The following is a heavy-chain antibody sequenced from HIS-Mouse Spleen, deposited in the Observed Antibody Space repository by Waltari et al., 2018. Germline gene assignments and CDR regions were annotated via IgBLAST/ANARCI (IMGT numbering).Heavy chain of an antibody. CDR1: GGSISSYY. J-gene: IGHJ4*02. V-gene: IGHV4-59*08. CDR2: IYYSGST. Sequence: QVQLQESGPGLVKPSETLSLTCTVSGGSISSYYWSWIRQPPGKGLEWIGYIYYSGSTNYNPSLKSRVTISVDTSKNQFSLKLSSVTAADTAVYYCARGVSIGYDFWSGYYDYWGQGTLVTVSS. CDR3: ARGVSIGYDFWSGYYDY. D-gene: IGHD3-3*01.